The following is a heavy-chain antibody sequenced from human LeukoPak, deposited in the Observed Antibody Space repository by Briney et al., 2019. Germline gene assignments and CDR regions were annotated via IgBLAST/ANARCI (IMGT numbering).Heavy chain of an antibody. D-gene: IGHD3-10*01. J-gene: IGHJ4*02. V-gene: IGHV3-30*02. CDR2: ILYDGSNK. Sequence: GGSLRLSCAASGFTFSSYGMHWVRQAPGKGLEWVAFILYDGSNKYYADSVKGRFTISRDNSKNTLYLQMNSLRAEDTAVYYCATNLYGSGSYYTDFDYWGQGTLVTVSS. CDR1: GFTFSSYG. CDR3: ATNLYGSGSYYTDFDY.